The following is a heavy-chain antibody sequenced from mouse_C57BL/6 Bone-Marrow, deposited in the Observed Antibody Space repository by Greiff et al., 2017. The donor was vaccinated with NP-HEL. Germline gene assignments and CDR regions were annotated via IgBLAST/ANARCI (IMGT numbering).Heavy chain of an antibody. V-gene: IGHV5-4*01. J-gene: IGHJ2*01. D-gene: IGHD1-1*01. CDR2: ISDGGSYT. CDR3: ARELPYFDY. Sequence: EVHLVESGGGLVKPGGSLKLSCAASGFTFSSYAMSWVRQTPEKRLEWVATISDGGSYTYYPDNVKGRFTISRDNAKNNLYLQMSHLKSEDTAMYYCARELPYFDYWGQGTTLTVSS. CDR1: GFTFSSYA.